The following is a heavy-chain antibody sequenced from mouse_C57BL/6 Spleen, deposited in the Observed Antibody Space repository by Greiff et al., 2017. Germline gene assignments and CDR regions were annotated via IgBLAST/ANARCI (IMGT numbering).Heavy chain of an antibody. CDR3: ARDKDYYSNYDAMDY. CDR2: ISDGGSYT. V-gene: IGHV5-4*01. Sequence: EVQLLESGGGLVKPGGSLKLSCAASGFTFSSYAMPWVRQTPEKRLEWVATISDGGSYTYYPDNVKGRFTISRDDAKNNLYLQMSDLKSEDTAMYYCARDKDYYSNYDAMDYWGQGTSVTVSS. J-gene: IGHJ4*01. CDR1: GFTFSSYA. D-gene: IGHD2-5*01.